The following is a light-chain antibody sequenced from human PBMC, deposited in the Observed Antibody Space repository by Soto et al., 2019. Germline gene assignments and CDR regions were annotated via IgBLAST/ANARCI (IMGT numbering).Light chain of an antibody. CDR3: QQANSFPLT. Sequence: DIQMTQSPSSVSASVGDRVTITCRASQGISSWLVWYQQKPGKAPKLLIYAASTLQSGVPSRFSGSGSGTDFTLTINSLQPEDFATYFCQQANSFPLTFGPGTKV. CDR2: AAS. J-gene: IGKJ3*01. CDR1: QGISSW. V-gene: IGKV1-12*01.